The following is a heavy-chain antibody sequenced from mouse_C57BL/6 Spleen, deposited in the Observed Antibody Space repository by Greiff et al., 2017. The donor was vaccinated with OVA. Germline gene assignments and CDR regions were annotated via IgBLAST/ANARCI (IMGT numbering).Heavy chain of an antibody. CDR3: VRDSIALYGLYWYFDV. CDR2: IRSKSSNYAT. V-gene: IGHV10-3*01. Sequence: EVQLVESGGGLVQPKGSLKLSCAASGFTFNTYAMHWVRQAPGKGLEWVARIRSKSSNYATYYADSVKDRFTISRDDSQSMLYLQMNNLKTEDTAMYYCVRDSIALYGLYWYFDVWGTGTTVTVSS. CDR1: GFTFNTYA. J-gene: IGHJ1*03. D-gene: IGHD1-1*01.